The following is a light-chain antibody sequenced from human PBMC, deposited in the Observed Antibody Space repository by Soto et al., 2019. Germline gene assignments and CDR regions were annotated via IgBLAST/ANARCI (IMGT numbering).Light chain of an antibody. J-gene: IGLJ1*01. CDR2: DVS. Sequence: QSVLTQPPSVSGSPGQSAAISCTGTSSDVGSYNRVSWYQQSPGTAPKLMIYDVSNRPSGVPDRFSGSKSGNTASLTISGLQAENEAEYYCSSYTSSSTYVFGTGTKVTVL. V-gene: IGLV2-18*02. CDR1: SSDVGSYNR. CDR3: SSYTSSSTYV.